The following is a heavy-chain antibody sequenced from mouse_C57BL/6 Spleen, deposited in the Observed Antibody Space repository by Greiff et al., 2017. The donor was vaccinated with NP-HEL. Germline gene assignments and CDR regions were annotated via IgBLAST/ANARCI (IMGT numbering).Heavy chain of an antibody. V-gene: IGHV1-69*01. CDR3: ARGVYGSEGY. CDR2: IDPSDSYT. CDR1: GYTFTSYW. J-gene: IGHJ2*01. D-gene: IGHD1-1*01. Sequence: QVQLQQPGAELVMPGASVKLSCKASGYTFTSYWMHWVKQRPGQGLEWIGEIDPSDSYTNYNQKFKGKSTLTVDKSSSTAYMQLSSLTSEDSAVYYCARGVYGSEGYWGQGTTLTVSS.